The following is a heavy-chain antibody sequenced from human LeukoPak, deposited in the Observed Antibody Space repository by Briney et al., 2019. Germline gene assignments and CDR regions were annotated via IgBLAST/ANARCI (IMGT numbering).Heavy chain of an antibody. V-gene: IGHV3-7*01. Sequence: GGSLRLSCAASGFTFSRYWMTWVRQAPGKGLEWVANIKQDGSGKYYVDSVKGRFTISRDNAKNSLYLQMNSLRAEDTAVYYCARVVFPSRVSDYWGQGTLVTVSS. D-gene: IGHD2-21*01. CDR3: ARVVFPSRVSDY. CDR2: IKQDGSGK. J-gene: IGHJ4*02. CDR1: GFTFSRYW.